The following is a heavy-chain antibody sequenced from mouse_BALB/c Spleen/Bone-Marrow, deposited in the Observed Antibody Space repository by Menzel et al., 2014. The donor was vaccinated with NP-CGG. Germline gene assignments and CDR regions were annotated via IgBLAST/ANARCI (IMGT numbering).Heavy chain of an antibody. D-gene: IGHD2-4*01. J-gene: IGHJ4*01. V-gene: IGHV1S82*01. Sequence: QVQLQQSGAELVRPGASVKLSCKASGYSSTSYWMNWVKQRPGQGLEWIGMIHPSDSETRLNQKFKDKATLTVDKSSSTAYMQLSSPTAEDYAVFYCARGEGLRRSHYALDYWGQGTSVTVSS. CDR1: GYSSTSYW. CDR2: IHPSDSET. CDR3: ARGEGLRRSHYALDY.